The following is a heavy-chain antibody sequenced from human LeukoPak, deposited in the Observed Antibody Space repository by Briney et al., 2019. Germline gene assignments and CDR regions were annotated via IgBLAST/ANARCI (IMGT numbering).Heavy chain of an antibody. V-gene: IGHV4-30-4*01. CDR3: ARVFGDLYSSSWYCDY. CDR1: GGSISSGDYY. J-gene: IGHJ4*02. D-gene: IGHD6-13*01. CDR2: IYYSGST. Sequence: SETLSLTCTVSGGSISSGDYYWSWIRQPPGKGLEWIGYIYYSGSTYYNPSLKSRVTISVDTSKNQFSLKLSSVTAADTAVYYCARVFGDLYSSSWYCDYWGQGTLVTVSS.